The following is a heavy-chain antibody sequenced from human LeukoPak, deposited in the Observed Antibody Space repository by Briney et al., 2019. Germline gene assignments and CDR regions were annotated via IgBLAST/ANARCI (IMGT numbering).Heavy chain of an antibody. D-gene: IGHD2-8*01. CDR3: ARVQGHPPNGLDV. CDR2: ISSSSSYT. Sequence: GGSLRLSCAASGFTFSDYYMSWIRQAPGKGLEWVSYISSSSSYTNYADSVKGRFTISRDNAKNSLYLQMNSLRAEDTAVYYCARVQGHPPNGLDVWGQGTMVTVSS. J-gene: IGHJ3*01. CDR1: GFTFSDYY. V-gene: IGHV3-11*06.